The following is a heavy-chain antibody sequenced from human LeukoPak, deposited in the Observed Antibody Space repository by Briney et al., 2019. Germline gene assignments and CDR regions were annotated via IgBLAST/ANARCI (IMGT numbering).Heavy chain of an antibody. CDR2: INAGNGNT. CDR1: GYTFTSYA. J-gene: IGHJ5*02. V-gene: IGHV1-3*01. Sequence: ASVKVSCKASGYTFTSYAMHWVRQAPGQRLEWMGWINAGNGNTKYSQKFQGRVTITRDTSTSTAYMELSSLRSEDTAVYYCARMEYQLLNNWFDPWGQGTLVTVSS. D-gene: IGHD2-2*01. CDR3: ARMEYQLLNNWFDP.